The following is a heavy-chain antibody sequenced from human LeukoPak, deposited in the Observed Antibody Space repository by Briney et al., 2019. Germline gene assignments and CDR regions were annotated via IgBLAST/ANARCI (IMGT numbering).Heavy chain of an antibody. CDR3: AKGGSSSWYGRYYFDY. CDR2: ISWNSGSI. V-gene: IGHV3-9*01. D-gene: IGHD6-13*01. J-gene: IGHJ4*02. Sequence: GGSLRLSCAASGFTFDDYAMHWVRQAPGKGLEWVSGISWNSGSIGYADSVKGRFTISRDNAKNSLYLQMNSLRAEDTALYYCAKGGSSSWYGRYYFDYWGQGTLVTVSS. CDR1: GFTFDDYA.